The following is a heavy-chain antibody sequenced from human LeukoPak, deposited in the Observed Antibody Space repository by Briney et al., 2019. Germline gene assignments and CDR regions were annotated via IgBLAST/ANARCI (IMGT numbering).Heavy chain of an antibody. Sequence: SQTLSLTFAISGDSVSINSAAWNWVRQSPSRGLEWLGRTYYRSKWYSGYALSVKSRITINPDTSKNQFSLQLSSVTPEDTAVYYCARVSNSDWYFDLWGRGTLVTVSS. CDR1: GDSVSINSAA. CDR2: TYYRSKWYS. V-gene: IGHV6-1*01. J-gene: IGHJ2*01. D-gene: IGHD5/OR15-5a*01. CDR3: ARVSNSDWYFDL.